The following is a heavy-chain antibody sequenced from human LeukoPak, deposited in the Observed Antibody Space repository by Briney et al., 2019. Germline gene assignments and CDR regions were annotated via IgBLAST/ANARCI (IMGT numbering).Heavy chain of an antibody. CDR1: GFTFSSYA. Sequence: GGSLRLSCAASGFTFSSYAMHWVRQAPGKGLEWVANIKQDGSEKYYVDSVKGRFTISRDNAKNSLYLQMNSLRAEDTAVYYCARAVTIFGVGNWFDPWGQGTLVTVSS. J-gene: IGHJ5*02. D-gene: IGHD3-3*01. V-gene: IGHV3-7*04. CDR2: IKQDGSEK. CDR3: ARAVTIFGVGNWFDP.